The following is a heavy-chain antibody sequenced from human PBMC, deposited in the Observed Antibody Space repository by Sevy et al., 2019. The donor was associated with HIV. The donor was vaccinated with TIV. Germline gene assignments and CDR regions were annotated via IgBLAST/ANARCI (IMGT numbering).Heavy chain of an antibody. D-gene: IGHD3-22*01. J-gene: IGHJ4*02. CDR2: INSRGGST. CDR1: GFTFTEFV. Sequence: GGSLRLSCAASGFTFTEFVMSWVRQSPGKGLEWVSTINSRGGSTYYADSVKGRFTISRDNSQNTLDLQMNSLRAEDTAVYYCAKDVVGGYYDSSGYSDHWGQGTLVTVSS. CDR3: AKDVVGGYYDSSGYSDH. V-gene: IGHV3-23*01.